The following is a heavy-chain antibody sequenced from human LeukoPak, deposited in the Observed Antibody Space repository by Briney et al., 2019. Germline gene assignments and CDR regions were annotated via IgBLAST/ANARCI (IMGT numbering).Heavy chain of an antibody. Sequence: GASVKVSCKASGYTFTGYYMHWVRQAPGQGLEWMGGIIPIFGTANYAQKFQGRVTITTDESTSTAYMELSSLRSEDTAVYYCARSDSRGSSDYYDSSGYYLRFDYWGQGTLVTVSS. J-gene: IGHJ4*02. D-gene: IGHD3-22*01. CDR3: ARSDSRGSSDYYDSSGYYLRFDY. V-gene: IGHV1-69*05. CDR2: IIPIFGTA. CDR1: GYTFTGYY.